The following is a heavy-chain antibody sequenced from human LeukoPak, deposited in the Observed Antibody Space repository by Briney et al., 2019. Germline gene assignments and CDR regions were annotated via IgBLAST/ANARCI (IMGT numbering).Heavy chain of an antibody. Sequence: PSETLSLTCTVSGGSLSSYYWSWIRQPAGKGLEWIGRIYTSGSTNYNPSLKSRVTMSVDTSKNQFSLKLSSVTAADTAVYYCARGGSGWSRFLYYFDYWGQGTLVTVSS. D-gene: IGHD6-19*01. CDR2: IYTSGST. CDR3: ARGGSGWSRFLYYFDY. CDR1: GGSLSSYY. J-gene: IGHJ4*02. V-gene: IGHV4-4*07.